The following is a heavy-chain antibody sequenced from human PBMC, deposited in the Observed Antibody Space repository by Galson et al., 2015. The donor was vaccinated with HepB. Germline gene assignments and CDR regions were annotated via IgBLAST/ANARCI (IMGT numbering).Heavy chain of an antibody. Sequence: SLRLSCAASGFTFSSYGMSWVRQAPGKGLEWVSVIYSGGSTYYADSVKGRFTISRDNSKNTLYLQMNSLRAEDTAVYYCARDAGSSWYASGAFDIWGQGTMVTVSS. V-gene: IGHV3-66*01. CDR2: IYSGGST. D-gene: IGHD6-13*01. CDR1: GFTFSSYG. J-gene: IGHJ3*02. CDR3: ARDAGSSWYASGAFDI.